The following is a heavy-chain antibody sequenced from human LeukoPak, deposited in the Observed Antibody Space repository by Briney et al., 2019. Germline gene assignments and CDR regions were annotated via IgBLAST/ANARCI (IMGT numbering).Heavy chain of an antibody. V-gene: IGHV3-7*03. Sequence: GGSLRLSCAASGFTFSSYWMSWVRQVPGKGLEWVVNIKQDGSEKYYVDSVKGRFTISRDNAKNSLYLQMNSLRAEDTAVYYCARVRWAGGYSYGLFDYWGQGTLVTVSS. CDR1: GFTFSSYW. CDR3: ARVRWAGGYSYGLFDY. CDR2: IKQDGSEK. J-gene: IGHJ4*02. D-gene: IGHD5-18*01.